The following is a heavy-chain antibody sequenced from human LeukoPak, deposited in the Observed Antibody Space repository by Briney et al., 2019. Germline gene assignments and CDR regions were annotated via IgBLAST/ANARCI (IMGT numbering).Heavy chain of an antibody. CDR2: ISAYNGNT. CDR1: GYSFTTYG. Sequence: GASVKVSCKASGYSFTTYGISWVRQAPGQGLEWMGWISAYNGNTNYAQKFQGRVSMSTDTSTNTAYMEVQSLRSEDTAVYYCARDFTQGVDIAMAEIGGFNYWGQGTLVTVSS. V-gene: IGHV1-18*01. D-gene: IGHD5-18*01. J-gene: IGHJ4*02. CDR3: ARDFTQGVDIAMAEIGGFNY.